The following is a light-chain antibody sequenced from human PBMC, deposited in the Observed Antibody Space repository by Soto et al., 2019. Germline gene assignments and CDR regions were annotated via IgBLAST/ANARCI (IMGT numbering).Light chain of an antibody. CDR1: QSVSSSF. V-gene: IGKV3-20*01. CDR2: GAS. J-gene: IGKJ2*01. CDR3: QQYDSSPRT. Sequence: EIELTQSPGTLSLSPGERATLSCRAGQSVSSSFLAWFQQKPGQAPRLLIYGASSRATGIPDRFSGSESGTDFTLTISRLEPDDFAVYYCQQYDSSPRTFGQGTKLEIK.